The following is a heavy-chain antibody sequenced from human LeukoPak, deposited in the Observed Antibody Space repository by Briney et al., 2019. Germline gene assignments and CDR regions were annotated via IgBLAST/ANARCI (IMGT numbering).Heavy chain of an antibody. CDR1: GVTLSSYA. J-gene: IGHJ3*02. V-gene: IGHV3-30*04. D-gene: IGHD7-27*01. Sequence: PGRSLRLSCAASGVTLSSYAMHWVRQAPGKGLEWVADILYGGSNKYYADSVRGRFTISRDNSKNTLYLQMNSLRAEDTAVYYSATEESATGSFDIWGEGTMVTVSS. CDR2: ILYGGSNK. CDR3: ATEESATGSFDI.